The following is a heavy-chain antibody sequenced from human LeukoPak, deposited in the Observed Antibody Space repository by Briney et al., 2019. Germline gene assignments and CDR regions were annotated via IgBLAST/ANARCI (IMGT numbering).Heavy chain of an antibody. V-gene: IGHV4-61*05. Sequence: SETLSLTCSVSGGSISSSNYYWSWIRQPAGKGLEWIGHNYASESTNYTPTLKSRVTIAVAKSRNHFSLRLISVTDAATSLCYCARCLWFGDENHPYFDNRGQGILGTVSS. D-gene: IGHD3-10*01. J-gene: IGHJ4*02. CDR2: NYASEST. CDR3: ARCLWFGDENHPYFDN. CDR1: GGSISSSNYY.